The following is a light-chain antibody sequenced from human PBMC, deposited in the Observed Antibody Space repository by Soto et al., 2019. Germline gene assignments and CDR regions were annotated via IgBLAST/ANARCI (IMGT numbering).Light chain of an antibody. CDR2: EVS. J-gene: IGLJ2*01. Sequence: QSVLTQPPSASGSPEQSVTISCTGTSSDVGGYNYVSWYQQHPGKAPKIMIYEVSKWPSGVPDRFSGSKSGNTASLTVSGLQAEDEADYYCSSYADTNKLVFGGGTKLTVL. V-gene: IGLV2-8*01. CDR3: SSYADTNKLV. CDR1: SSDVGGYNY.